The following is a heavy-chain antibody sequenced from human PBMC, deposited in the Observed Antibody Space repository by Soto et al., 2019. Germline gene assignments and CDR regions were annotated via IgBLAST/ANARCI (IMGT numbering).Heavy chain of an antibody. Sequence: GGSLRLSCAASGFTFDDYAMHWVRQAPGKGLEWVSGISWNSGSIGYADSVKGRFTISRDNAKNSLYLQMNSLRAEDTALYYCAKASFRHYYYYMDVWGKGTTVTVSS. CDR3: AKASFRHYYYYMDV. V-gene: IGHV3-9*01. J-gene: IGHJ6*03. CDR2: ISWNSGSI. CDR1: GFTFDDYA.